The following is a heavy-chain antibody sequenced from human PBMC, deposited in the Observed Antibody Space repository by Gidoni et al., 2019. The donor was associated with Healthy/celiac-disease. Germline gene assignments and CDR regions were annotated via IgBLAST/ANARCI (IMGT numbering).Heavy chain of an antibody. CDR1: GFTFDDYA. D-gene: IGHD1-26*01. Sequence: EVQLVESGGGLVQPGRSLRLSCAASGFTFDDYAMHWVRQAPGKGLGWVSGISWNSGSIGYADSVKGRFTISRDNAKNSLYLQMNSLRAEDTALYYCAKDIKSVSGSYYGGVFDYWGQGTLVTVSS. CDR3: AKDIKSVSGSYYGGVFDY. J-gene: IGHJ4*02. V-gene: IGHV3-9*01. CDR2: ISWNSGSI.